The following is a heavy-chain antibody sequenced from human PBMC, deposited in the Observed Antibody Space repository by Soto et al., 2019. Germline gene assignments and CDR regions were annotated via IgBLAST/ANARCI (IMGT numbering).Heavy chain of an antibody. CDR1: GFRFKSFV. CDR3: ARWGTTGGFDL. V-gene: IGHV3-30*19. D-gene: IGHD3-16*01. CDR2: TSYDGNNK. Sequence: QVQLVESGGGVVQPGTSLRLSCEASGFRFKSFVMHWVRQAPGKGLEWVAFTSYDGNNKDYGDSVKGRFTVSRDNSQNTLHLQLDLLRPDDTALYYCARWGTTGGFDLWGQGTLVSVSS. J-gene: IGHJ4*02.